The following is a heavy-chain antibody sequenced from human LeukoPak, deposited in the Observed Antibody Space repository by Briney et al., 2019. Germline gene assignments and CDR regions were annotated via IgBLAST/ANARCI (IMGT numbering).Heavy chain of an antibody. CDR3: ARGNIATSVSS. J-gene: IGHJ1*01. Sequence: SETLSLTCAVYGGSFSGNYWNWIRQPPGKGLEWIGEINHSGVTKYNPSLKSRVTMSVDTSKNQFSLNLRSVTAADTAVYYCARGNIATSVSSWGQGTLATVSS. CDR1: GGSFSGNY. D-gene: IGHD6-13*01. V-gene: IGHV4-34*01. CDR2: INHSGVT.